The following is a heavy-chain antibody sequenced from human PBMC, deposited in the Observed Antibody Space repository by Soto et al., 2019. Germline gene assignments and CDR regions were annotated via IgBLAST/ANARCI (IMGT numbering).Heavy chain of an antibody. V-gene: IGHV1-69*13. CDR1: GGTFSSYA. CDR3: AREGQLVRFYYYYGMDV. CDR2: IIPIFGTA. Sequence: ASVKVSCKASGGTFSSYAISWVRQTTGQGLEWMGGIIPIFGTANYAQKFQGRVTITADESTSTAYMELSSQRSEDTAVYYCAREGQLVRFYYYYGMDVWGQGTTVTVSS. D-gene: IGHD6-6*01. J-gene: IGHJ6*02.